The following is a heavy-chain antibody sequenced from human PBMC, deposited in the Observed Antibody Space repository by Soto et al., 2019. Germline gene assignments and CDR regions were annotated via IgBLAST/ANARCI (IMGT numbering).Heavy chain of an antibody. V-gene: IGHV3-23*01. Sequence: LRLSCAASAFTFSHYAMTWVRQSPGKGLEWVSTISNSGGSTYYADSVKGRFTISRDNSKNTLYLQMNSLRAEDTAVYYCAKTSNGYPYYFDYWGQGALVTVSS. D-gene: IGHD3-22*01. CDR1: AFTFSHYA. CDR3: AKTSNGYPYYFDY. CDR2: ISNSGGST. J-gene: IGHJ4*02.